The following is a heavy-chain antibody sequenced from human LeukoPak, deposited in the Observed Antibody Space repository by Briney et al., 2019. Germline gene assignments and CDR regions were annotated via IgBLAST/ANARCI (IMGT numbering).Heavy chain of an antibody. D-gene: IGHD4-17*01. J-gene: IGHJ4*02. CDR3: ARVDYGGDYFDY. CDR1: GGSFSGYY. CDR2: IYYSGST. Sequence: PSETLSLTCAVYGGSFSGYYWSWIRQPPGKGLEWIGYIYYSGSTNYNPSLKSRVTISVDTSKNQFSLKLSSVTAADTAVYYCARVDYGGDYFDYWGQGTLVTVSS. V-gene: IGHV4-59*01.